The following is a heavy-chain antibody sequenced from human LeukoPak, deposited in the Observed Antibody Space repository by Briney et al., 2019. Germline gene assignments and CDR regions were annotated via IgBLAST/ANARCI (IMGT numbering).Heavy chain of an antibody. J-gene: IGHJ4*02. CDR3: ATYRGRDYYWGLDY. CDR2: ISHRGST. D-gene: IGHD3-22*01. V-gene: IGHV4-34*01. CDR1: GGSFGAYY. Sequence: SETLSLTCGVYGGSFGAYYWSWIRQPPGKGLEWIGEISHRGSTNYNPSLKSRVTISLDTSKNQFSLKLSSVTAADTAVYYCATYRGRDYYWGLDYWDQGTLVTVSS.